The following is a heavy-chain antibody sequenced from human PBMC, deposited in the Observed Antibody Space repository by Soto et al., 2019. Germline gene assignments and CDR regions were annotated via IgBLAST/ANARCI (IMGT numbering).Heavy chain of an antibody. CDR2: IYPGDSDT. J-gene: IGHJ5*02. CDR3: ASALGYYDFWSGSNWFAP. V-gene: IGHV5-51*01. D-gene: IGHD3-3*01. Sequence: GVSLKISCKGSGYSFTSYWIGWVRQMPGKGLEWMGIIYPGDSDTRYSPSFQGQVTISADKSISTAYLQWSSLKASDTAMYYCASALGYYDFWSGSNWFAPWGQGTLVTVSS. CDR1: GYSFTSYW.